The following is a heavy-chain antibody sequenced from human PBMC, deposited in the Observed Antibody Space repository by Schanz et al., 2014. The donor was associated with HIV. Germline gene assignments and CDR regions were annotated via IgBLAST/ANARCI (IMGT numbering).Heavy chain of an antibody. CDR3: ARELYSSGWYWYFDL. CDR1: GGSISSGDYY. Sequence: QVQLQESGPGLVKPSQTLSLTCTVSGGSISSGDYYWSWIRQPPGKGLEWIGYIYYSGSTFHNPSLKSRVTISVDPSKNQFSLKLSSVTAADTAVYYCARELYSSGWYWYFDLWGRGPLVTVSS. V-gene: IGHV4-30-4*01. CDR2: IYYSGST. D-gene: IGHD6-19*01. J-gene: IGHJ2*01.